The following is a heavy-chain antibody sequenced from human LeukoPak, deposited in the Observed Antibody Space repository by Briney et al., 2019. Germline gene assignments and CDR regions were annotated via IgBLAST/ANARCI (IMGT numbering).Heavy chain of an antibody. CDR3: ARDSPAYCSGGNCYNWYFDL. CDR1: GDSITNRNW. CDR2: ISHSGST. Sequence: ETLSLTCAVSGDSITNRNWWNWVRQPPGKGLEWIGEISHSGSTNYNPSLKSRVTISVDKSKNEFSLNLSSVTAADTAVYYCARDSPAYCSGGNCYNWYFDLWGRGTLVSVSS. D-gene: IGHD2-15*01. V-gene: IGHV4-4*02. J-gene: IGHJ2*01.